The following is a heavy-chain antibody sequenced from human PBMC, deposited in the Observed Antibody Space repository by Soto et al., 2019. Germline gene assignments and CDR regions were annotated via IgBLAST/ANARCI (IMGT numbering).Heavy chain of an antibody. Sequence: PGGSLRLSCAASGFTFSTYAMHWVRQAPGKGLEWVAAVSYDGSNKYYADSVKGRFTISRDNSKNTLYLQMNSLRAEDTAVFHCVVDYGGNSFDYWGPGTLVTVSS. CDR1: GFTFSTYA. J-gene: IGHJ4*02. CDR2: VSYDGSNK. V-gene: IGHV3-30-3*01. CDR3: VVDYGGNSFDY. D-gene: IGHD2-15*01.